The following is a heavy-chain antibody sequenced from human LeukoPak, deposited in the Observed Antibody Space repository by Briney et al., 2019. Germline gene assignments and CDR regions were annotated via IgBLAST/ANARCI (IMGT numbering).Heavy chain of an antibody. CDR2: ISYDGSNK. D-gene: IGHD3-22*01. Sequence: PGGSLRLSCAASGFTFSSYAMHCVRQAPGKGLEWVAVISYDGSNKYYADSVKGRFTTSRDNSKNTLYLQMNSLRAEDTAVYYCARDRSFLHYYDSSGYYGPTDYWGQGTLVTVSS. CDR3: ARDRSFLHYYDSSGYYGPTDY. CDR1: GFTFSSYA. J-gene: IGHJ4*02. V-gene: IGHV3-30-3*01.